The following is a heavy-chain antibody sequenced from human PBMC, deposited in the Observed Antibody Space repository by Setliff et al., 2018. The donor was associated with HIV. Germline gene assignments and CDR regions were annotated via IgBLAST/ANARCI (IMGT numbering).Heavy chain of an antibody. CDR2: IYYRGST. D-gene: IGHD3-22*01. CDR1: GGSISSDY. CDR3: ARSRTSSGYYGVTGYGMDV. V-gene: IGHV4-59*01. Sequence: SETLSLTCTVSGGSISSDYWSWIRQPPGKGLEWIGYIYYRGSTNYNPSLKSRVTITVATSKNQFSLKLNSVTTADTAVYYCARSRTSSGYYGVTGYGMDVWGQGTTVTVSS. J-gene: IGHJ6*02.